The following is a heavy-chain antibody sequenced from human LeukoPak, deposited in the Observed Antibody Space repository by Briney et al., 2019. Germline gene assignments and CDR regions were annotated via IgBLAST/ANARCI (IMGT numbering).Heavy chain of an antibody. D-gene: IGHD3-10*01. CDR1: GGSFRNYY. Sequence: SETLSLTCTVAGGSFRNYYWSWIRQPPGKGLEWIGYIYDTGSTKYNPSLKTRVTISLDTSKSQSSLKLSSVTAADTAVYHCARASSTLLFGEFHYNFYYLDVWGKGTTVTMSS. CDR3: ARASSTLLFGEFHYNFYYLDV. CDR2: IYDTGST. J-gene: IGHJ6*03. V-gene: IGHV4-59*01.